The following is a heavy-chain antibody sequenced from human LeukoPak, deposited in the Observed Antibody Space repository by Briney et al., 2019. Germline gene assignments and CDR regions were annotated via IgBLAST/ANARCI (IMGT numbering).Heavy chain of an antibody. CDR2: INHSGST. V-gene: IGHV4-34*01. J-gene: IGHJ4*02. CDR3: ARGRSVLRYFDWLLRGYYFDY. D-gene: IGHD3-9*01. Sequence: SETLSLTCAVYGGSFSGYYWSWIRQPPGKGLEWIGEINHSGSTNYNPSPKSRVTISVDTSKNQFSLKLSSVTAADTAVYYCARGRSVLRYFDWLLRGYYFDYWGQGTLVTVSS. CDR1: GGSFSGYY.